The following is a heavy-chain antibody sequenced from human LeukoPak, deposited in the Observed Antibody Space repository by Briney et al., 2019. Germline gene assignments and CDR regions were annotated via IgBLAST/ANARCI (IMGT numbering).Heavy chain of an antibody. Sequence: PVGSLRLSCAASGFTFSSYGMHWVRQAPGKGLEWVAFIRYDGSNKYYADSVKGRFTISRDNSKNTLYLQMNSLRAEDTAVYYCAKDRTGYRVDYFDYWGQGTLVTVSS. CDR1: GFTFSSYG. CDR3: AKDRTGYRVDYFDY. D-gene: IGHD5-24*01. CDR2: IRYDGSNK. J-gene: IGHJ4*02. V-gene: IGHV3-30*02.